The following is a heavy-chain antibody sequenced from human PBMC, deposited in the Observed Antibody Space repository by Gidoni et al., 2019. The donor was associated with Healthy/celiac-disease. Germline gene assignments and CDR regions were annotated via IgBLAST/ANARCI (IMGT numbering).Heavy chain of an antibody. J-gene: IGHJ4*02. V-gene: IGHV4-34*01. CDR2: INHSGST. Sequence: QVQLQQWGAGLLKPSETLSLTCAVYGGSFSGYYWSWIRQPPGQGLEWIGEINHSGSTNYNPSLKSRVTISVDTSKNQFSLKLSSVTAADTAVYYCARGREDIVVVVAASSQIDYWGQGTLVTVSS. D-gene: IGHD2-15*01. CDR3: ARGREDIVVVVAASSQIDY. CDR1: GGSFSGYY.